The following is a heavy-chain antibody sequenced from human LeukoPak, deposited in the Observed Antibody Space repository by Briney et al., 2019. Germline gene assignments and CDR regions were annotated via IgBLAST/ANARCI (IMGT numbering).Heavy chain of an antibody. J-gene: IGHJ3*02. Sequence: SETLSLTCAVYGGSFSGYYWSWIRQPPGKGLEWIGEINHSGSTNYNPSLKSRVTISVDTSKNQFSLKLSSVTAADTAVYYCARGRDYYDSSGYFRGAFDIWGQGTMVTVSS. CDR2: INHSGST. CDR3: ARGRDYYDSSGYFRGAFDI. V-gene: IGHV4-34*01. D-gene: IGHD3-22*01. CDR1: GGSFSGYY.